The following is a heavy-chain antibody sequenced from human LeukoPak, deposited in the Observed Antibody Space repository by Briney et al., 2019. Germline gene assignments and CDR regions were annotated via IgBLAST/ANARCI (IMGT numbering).Heavy chain of an antibody. D-gene: IGHD2-15*01. CDR2: ISPYNGNT. CDR1: GYTXTSYG. V-gene: IGHV1-18*01. J-gene: IGHJ6*02. CDR3: ARDIGYCSGGSCYPDTDYGMDV. Sequence: GASVKVSCKASGYTXTSYGISWVRQAPGQGLEWMGWISPYNGNTNYAQKLQGRVTMTTDTSTSTAYMELRSLRSDDTAVYYCARDIGYCSGGSCYPDTDYGMDVWGQGTTVTVSS.